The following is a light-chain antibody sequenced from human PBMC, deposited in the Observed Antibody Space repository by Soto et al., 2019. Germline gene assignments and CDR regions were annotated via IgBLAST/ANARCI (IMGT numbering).Light chain of an antibody. CDR1: SSNIGAGYD. CDR3: QSHDTSLSGYV. V-gene: IGLV1-40*01. CDR2: GNT. J-gene: IGLJ1*01. Sequence: QSVLTQPPSVSGAPGQRVTISCTGSSSNIGAGYDVHWYQQLPGTAPKLLIYGNTNRPSGVPDRFSRSKSGTSASLAITGLQAEDEADYYCQSHDTSLSGYVFGTGTKLTVL.